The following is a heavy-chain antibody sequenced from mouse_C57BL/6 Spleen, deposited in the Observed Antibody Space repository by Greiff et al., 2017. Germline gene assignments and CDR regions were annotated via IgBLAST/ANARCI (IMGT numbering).Heavy chain of an antibody. Sequence: EVKLMESGGGLVKPGGSLKLSCAASGFTFSSYAMSWVRQTPEKRLEWVATISDGGSYTYYPDNVKGRFTISRDNAKNNLYLQMSHLKSEDTAMYYCAREGYGSSYRDWYFDVWGTGTTVTVSS. J-gene: IGHJ1*03. V-gene: IGHV5-4*01. D-gene: IGHD1-1*01. CDR3: AREGYGSSYRDWYFDV. CDR2: ISDGGSYT. CDR1: GFTFSSYA.